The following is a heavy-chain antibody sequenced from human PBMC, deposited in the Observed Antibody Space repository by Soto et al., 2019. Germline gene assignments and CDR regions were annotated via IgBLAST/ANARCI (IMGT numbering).Heavy chain of an antibody. CDR3: ARANYYDSSGYYETEYFQH. Sequence: QVQLVQSGAEVKKPGASVKVSCKASGYTFTSYGISWVRQAPGQVLEWMGWISAYNGNTNYAQKLQGRVTMTTDTSPSTAYMELRSLRSDDTAVYYCARANYYDSSGYYETEYFQHWGQGTLVTVSS. CDR2: ISAYNGNT. D-gene: IGHD3-22*01. V-gene: IGHV1-18*01. CDR1: GYTFTSYG. J-gene: IGHJ1*01.